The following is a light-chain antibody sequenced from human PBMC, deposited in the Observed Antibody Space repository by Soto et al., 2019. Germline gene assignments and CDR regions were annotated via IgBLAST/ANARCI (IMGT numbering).Light chain of an antibody. Sequence: EIVLTQSPGTLSLSPGERATLSCRASQSVSSSYLARYQQKPGQAPRLLIYGASSRATGIPDRFSGSGSGTDFTLTISRLEPEDFAVYYCQHYGSSQTFGQGTKVEIK. J-gene: IGKJ1*01. V-gene: IGKV3-20*01. CDR1: QSVSSSY. CDR2: GAS. CDR3: QHYGSSQT.